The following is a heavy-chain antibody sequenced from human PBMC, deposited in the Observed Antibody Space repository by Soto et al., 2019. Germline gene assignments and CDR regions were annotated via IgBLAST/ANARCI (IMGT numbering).Heavy chain of an antibody. CDR2: IYYSGST. D-gene: IGHD6-13*01. Sequence: SETLSLTCTVSGGSISSYYWSWIWQPPGKGLEWIGYIYYSGSTNYNPSLKSRVTISVDTSKNQFSLKLSSVTAADTAVYYCARDGATGSSSWYLGYWGQGTLVTVSS. CDR1: GGSISSYY. CDR3: ARDGATGSSSWYLGY. J-gene: IGHJ4*02. V-gene: IGHV4-59*01.